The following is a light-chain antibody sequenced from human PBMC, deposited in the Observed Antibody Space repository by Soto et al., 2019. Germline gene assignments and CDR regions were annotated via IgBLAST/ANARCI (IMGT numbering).Light chain of an antibody. CDR2: AAS. J-gene: IGKJ1*01. CDR3: HNYNTPST. CDR1: QSISIR. V-gene: IGKV1-5*03. Sequence: DIQMTQSPSALSVSIGDRVTITCRASQSISIRLAWYQQKPGKAPKLLIYAASSLESGVPSRFSGSGSGTAFTLSIISLQPDDFESYYRHNYNTPSTFGQGTRVDVK.